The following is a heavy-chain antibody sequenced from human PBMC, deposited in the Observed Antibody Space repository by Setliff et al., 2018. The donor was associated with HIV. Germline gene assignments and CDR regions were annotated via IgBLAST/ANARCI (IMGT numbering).Heavy chain of an antibody. D-gene: IGHD3-22*01. V-gene: IGHV4-34*01. CDR1: GGSFSGYY. CDR3: ARLTTTYYYDSSAYYHPV. J-gene: IGHJ4*02. CDR2: INHSGST. Sequence: SETLSLTCAVYGGSFSGYYWSWIRQPPGKGLEWIGEINHSGSTNYNPSLKSRVTISVDASKNQFSLKLSSVTAADTAVFYCARLTTTYYYDSSAYYHPVWGQGTLVT.